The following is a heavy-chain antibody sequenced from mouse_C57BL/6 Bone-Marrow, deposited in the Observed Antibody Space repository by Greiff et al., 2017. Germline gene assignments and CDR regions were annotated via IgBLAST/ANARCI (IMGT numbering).Heavy chain of an antibody. CDR1: GYTFTSYW. CDR2: IYPSDSET. V-gene: IGHV1-61*01. Sequence: QVQLQQPGAELVRPGSSVKLSCKASGYTFTSYWMDWVKQRPGQGLEWIGKIYPSDSETHYNQKFKDKATLTVDKSSSTAYMQLSSLTSEDSAVYYCARHGYAMDYWGQGTSVTVSS. J-gene: IGHJ4*01. CDR3: ARHGYAMDY.